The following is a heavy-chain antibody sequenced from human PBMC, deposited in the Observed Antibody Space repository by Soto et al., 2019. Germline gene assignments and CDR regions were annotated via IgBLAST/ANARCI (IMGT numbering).Heavy chain of an antibody. Sequence: QVQLVESGGGVVQPGRSLRLSCSASGFTVSSYAMHWVRQSPGKGLGWVAVISYDGSNKYYEDSVKGPFTNSRDNSKNTLYLPMNSLRAEDTAVYYCARATSGWYKDAFDIGGQGTMVTVSS. CDR2: ISYDGSNK. CDR1: GFTVSSYA. V-gene: IGHV3-30-3*01. J-gene: IGHJ3*02. D-gene: IGHD6-19*01. CDR3: ARATSGWYKDAFDI.